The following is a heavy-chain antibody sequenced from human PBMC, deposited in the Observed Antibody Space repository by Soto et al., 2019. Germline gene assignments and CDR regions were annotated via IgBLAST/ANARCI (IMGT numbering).Heavy chain of an antibody. D-gene: IGHD6-13*01. CDR1: GGSISSYY. CDR3: ARGDLITAAGRNRFDY. Sequence: TSETLSLTCTVSGGSISSYYWSWIRQPPGKGLEWIGYVYYSGSTNYNPSLKSRVTISVDTSKNQFSLELSSVTAADTAVYYCARGDLITAAGRNRFDYWGQGTLVTVSS. V-gene: IGHV4-59*01. J-gene: IGHJ4*02. CDR2: VYYSGST.